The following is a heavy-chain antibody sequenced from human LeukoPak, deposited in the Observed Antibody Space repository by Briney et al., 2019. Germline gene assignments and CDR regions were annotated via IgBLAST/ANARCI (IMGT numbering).Heavy chain of an antibody. Sequence: PGGSLRLSCAASGFTFSSYSMNWVRQAPGKGLEWVSYISSSSSTIYYADSVEGRFTISRDNAKNSLYLQMNGLRDEDTAVYYCAREHEPMVVAATGFDYWGQGTLVTVSS. CDR1: GFTFSSYS. D-gene: IGHD2-15*01. J-gene: IGHJ4*02. V-gene: IGHV3-48*02. CDR2: ISSSSSTI. CDR3: AREHEPMVVAATGFDY.